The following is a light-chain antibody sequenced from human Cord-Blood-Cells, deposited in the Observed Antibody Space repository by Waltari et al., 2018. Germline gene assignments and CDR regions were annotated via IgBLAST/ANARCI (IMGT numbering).Light chain of an antibody. CDR1: SLRSYY. CDR3: NSRDSSGNHVV. Sequence: SPELTQDPAVSVALGQTVRITCQGDSLRSYYASWYQQKPGQAPVLVIYSKNNRPSGIPDRFSGSSSGNTASLTITGAQAEDEADYYCNSRDSSGNHVVFGGGTKLTVL. V-gene: IGLV3-19*01. CDR2: SKN. J-gene: IGLJ2*01.